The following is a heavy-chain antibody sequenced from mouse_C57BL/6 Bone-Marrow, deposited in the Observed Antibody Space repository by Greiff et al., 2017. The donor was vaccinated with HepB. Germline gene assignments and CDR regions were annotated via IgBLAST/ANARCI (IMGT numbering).Heavy chain of an antibody. CDR3: ARHEYDYDVAWFAY. CDR1: GYTFTSYG. D-gene: IGHD2-4*01. CDR2: IYPRSGNT. Sequence: VQLQQSGAELARPGASVKLSCKASGYTFTSYGISWVKQRTGQGLEWIGEIYPRSGNTYYNEKFKGKATLTADKSSSTAYMELSSLTSEDSAVYFCARHEYDYDVAWFAYWGQGTLVTVSA. J-gene: IGHJ3*01. V-gene: IGHV1-81*01.